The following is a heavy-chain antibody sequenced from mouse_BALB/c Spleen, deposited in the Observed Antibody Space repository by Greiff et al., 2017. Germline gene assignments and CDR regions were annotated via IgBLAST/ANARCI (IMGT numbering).Heavy chain of an antibody. CDR3: ARAYYGNYVDY. CDR1: GFTFSSYT. D-gene: IGHD2-10*01. J-gene: IGHJ4*01. Sequence: EVKLVESGGGLVQPGGSLKLSCAASGFTFSSYTMSWVRQTPEKRLEWVAYISNGGGSTYYPDSVKGRFTISRDNARNILYLQMSSLRSEDTAMYYCARAYYGNYVDYWGQGTSVTVSS. CDR2: ISNGGGST. V-gene: IGHV5-12-2*01.